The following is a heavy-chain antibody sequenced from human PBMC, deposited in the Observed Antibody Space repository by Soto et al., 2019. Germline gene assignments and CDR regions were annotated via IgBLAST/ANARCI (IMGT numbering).Heavy chain of an antibody. D-gene: IGHD3-22*01. CDR2: IFHSGST. Sequence: QVQLQESGPGLVKPSQTLSLTCSVSGASISSDDHYWAWIRQSPGRGLEWMGYIFHSGSTFYNPSLKSRITISLATSTNEFSLRLTEVTAADTAVYYCERLANRGYYSNQEPYYFDFWGQGTLVTVSS. V-gene: IGHV4-31*03. CDR3: ERLANRGYYSNQEPYYFDF. CDR1: GASISSDDHY. J-gene: IGHJ4*02.